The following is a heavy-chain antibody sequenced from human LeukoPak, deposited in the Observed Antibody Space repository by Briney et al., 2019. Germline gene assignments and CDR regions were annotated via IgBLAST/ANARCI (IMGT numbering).Heavy chain of an antibody. CDR2: IKKDGSQK. Sequence: GGSLRLSCAASGFMFSSFWMSWVRQAPGKGLEWAANIKKDGSQKYYVDSVEGRFTISRDNAKNSLYLQMDSLRVDDTAVYYCTRVFGGYDVSDYWGQGTVVTVSS. J-gene: IGHJ4*02. D-gene: IGHD3-3*01. V-gene: IGHV3-7*03. CDR1: GFMFSSFW. CDR3: TRVFGGYDVSDY.